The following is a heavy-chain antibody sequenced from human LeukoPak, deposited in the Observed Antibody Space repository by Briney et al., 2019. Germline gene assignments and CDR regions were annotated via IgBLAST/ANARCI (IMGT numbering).Heavy chain of an antibody. Sequence: PSETLSLTCTVSGGSISDSYWSWIRQSPGKGLEWIGYIHHSGNTNASPPLKSRVTISIDTPKNQFSLKLSSVTAADTAVYYCARVGGTVTGFDYWGQGTLVTVSS. D-gene: IGHD4-17*01. CDR2: IHHSGNT. CDR3: ARVGGTVTGFDY. J-gene: IGHJ4*02. CDR1: GGSISDSY. V-gene: IGHV4-59*01.